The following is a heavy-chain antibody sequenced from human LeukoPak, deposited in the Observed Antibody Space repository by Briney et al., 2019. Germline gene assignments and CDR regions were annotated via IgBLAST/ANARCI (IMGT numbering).Heavy chain of an antibody. Sequence: ASVKVSCKASGYTFTSYGISWVRQAPGQGLEWMGWIRVYNGNTNYAQKLQGRVTMTTDTSTSTVYMELSSLRSEDTAMYYCVRDFSGYWTFDYWGQGTLVTVSS. J-gene: IGHJ4*02. V-gene: IGHV1-18*01. CDR2: IRVYNGNT. CDR3: VRDFSGYWTFDY. D-gene: IGHD3-22*01. CDR1: GYTFTSYG.